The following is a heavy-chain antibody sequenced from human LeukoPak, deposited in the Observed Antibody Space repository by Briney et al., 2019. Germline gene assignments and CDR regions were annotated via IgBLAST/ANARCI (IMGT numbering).Heavy chain of an antibody. J-gene: IGHJ3*02. D-gene: IGHD3-10*01. V-gene: IGHV3-48*02. Sequence: GGSLRLSCAAPGFTFSTYSMNWVRQAPGKGLEWVSYIGANSAIFHADSVKGRFTISRDNAKNSLSLQMNSLRDDDTALYYCAREGYYGAFDIWGQGTMVTVSS. CDR3: AREGYYGAFDI. CDR1: GFTFSTYS. CDR2: IGANSAI.